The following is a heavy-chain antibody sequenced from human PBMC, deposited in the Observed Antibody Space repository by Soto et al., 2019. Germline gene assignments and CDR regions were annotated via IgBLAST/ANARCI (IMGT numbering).Heavy chain of an antibody. V-gene: IGHV1-69*13. D-gene: IGHD3-22*01. J-gene: IGHJ4*02. CDR2: IIPIFGTA. Sequence: SVKVSCKASGGTFSSYAISWVRQAPGQGLEWMGGIIPIFGTANYAQKFQGRVTITADESTSTAYMELSSLRSEDTAVYYCARGSSPANYYDSSGSLGYWGQGTLVTSPQ. CDR1: GGTFSSYA. CDR3: ARGSSPANYYDSSGSLGY.